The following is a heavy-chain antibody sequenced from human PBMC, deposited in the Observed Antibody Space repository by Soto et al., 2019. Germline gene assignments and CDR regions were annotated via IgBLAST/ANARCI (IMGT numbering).Heavy chain of an antibody. D-gene: IGHD5-18*01. CDR1: GFTFRTYA. J-gene: IGHJ4*02. Sequence: QVQLVESGGGVVQPGRSLKLSCAASGFTFRTYAMHWVRQAPGKGLEWVAVISYDGSNTYYADSVKGRFTISRDNSKNTLYVQMNSLRTEGSAVYYCARDSETNGYSYDYFDYWGQGTLVTVSS. CDR2: ISYDGSNT. CDR3: ARDSETNGYSYDYFDY. V-gene: IGHV3-30*04.